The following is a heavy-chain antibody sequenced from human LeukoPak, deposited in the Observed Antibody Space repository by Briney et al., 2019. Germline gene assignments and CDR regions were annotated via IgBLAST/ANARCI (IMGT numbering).Heavy chain of an antibody. J-gene: IGHJ4*02. D-gene: IGHD6-13*01. CDR2: TSYDGNTK. Sequence: GGSLRLSCAASGFTFSAYGMHWVRQAPGKGLEWVAVTSYDGNTKYYADSVKGRFTISRDNSKDTLYLQMNSLRAEDTAVYYCAKRVDYGSSWYYFDYWGQGTLVTVSS. CDR1: GFTFSAYG. CDR3: AKRVDYGSSWYYFDY. V-gene: IGHV3-30*18.